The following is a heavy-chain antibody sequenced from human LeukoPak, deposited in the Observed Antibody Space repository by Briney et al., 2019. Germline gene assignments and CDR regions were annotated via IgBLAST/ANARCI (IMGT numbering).Heavy chain of an antibody. CDR1: GGSISNYY. Sequence: SETLSLTCTVSGGSISNYYWSWIRQSAGKGLEWIGRIYTSGSTNYNPSLKSRFSMSVDTSKNQFSLRLTSVTAADTAVYYCASVDYYDSSGYQGYCFDYWGQGTLVTVSS. CDR3: ASVDYYDSSGYQGYCFDY. CDR2: IYTSGST. V-gene: IGHV4-4*07. D-gene: IGHD3-22*01. J-gene: IGHJ4*02.